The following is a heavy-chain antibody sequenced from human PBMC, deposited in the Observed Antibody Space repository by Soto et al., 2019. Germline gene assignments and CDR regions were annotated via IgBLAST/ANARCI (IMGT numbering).Heavy chain of an antibody. CDR3: AGGVRGYRGYTPPTY. Sequence: SETLSLTCTVSGGSVISGGYYWSWIRQHPGKGLEWIGYIYYNGSPYYNPSLKSRVTISLDTSKNQFSMNLRSETAAATAVYYWAGGVRGYRGYTPPTYGGR. CDR2: IYYNGSP. J-gene: IGHJ2*01. V-gene: IGHV4-31*03. CDR1: GGSVISGGYY. D-gene: IGHD5-12*01.